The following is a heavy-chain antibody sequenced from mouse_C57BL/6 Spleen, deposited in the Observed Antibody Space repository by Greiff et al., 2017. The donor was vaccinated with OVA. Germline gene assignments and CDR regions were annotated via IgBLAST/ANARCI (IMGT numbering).Heavy chain of an antibody. D-gene: IGHD1-1*01. J-gene: IGHJ4*01. Sequence: VKLQQPGAELVKPGASVKLSCKASGYTFTSYWMQWVNQRPGQGLEWIGEIDPSDSYTNYNQKFKGKATLTVDTSSSTSYMQLSSLTSEDSAVYNCAGEAVDSIDYWGQGTSVTVSS. V-gene: IGHV1-50*01. CDR2: IDPSDSYT. CDR3: AGEAVDSIDY. CDR1: GYTFTSYW.